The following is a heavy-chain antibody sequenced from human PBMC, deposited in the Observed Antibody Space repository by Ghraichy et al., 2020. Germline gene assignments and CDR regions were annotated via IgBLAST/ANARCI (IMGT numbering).Heavy chain of an antibody. CDR1: GFTFSSYS. Sequence: GGSLRLSCAASGFTFSSYSMNWVRQAPGKGLEWVSSISSSSSYIYYADSVKGRFTISRDNAKNSLYLQMNSLRAEDTAVYYCARWARLTGDLGDYWGQGTLVTVSS. CDR3: ARWARLTGDLGDY. V-gene: IGHV3-21*01. D-gene: IGHD7-27*01. J-gene: IGHJ4*02. CDR2: ISSSSSYI.